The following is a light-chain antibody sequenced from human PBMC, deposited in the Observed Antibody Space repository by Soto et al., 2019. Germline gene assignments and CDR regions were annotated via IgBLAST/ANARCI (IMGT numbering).Light chain of an antibody. J-gene: IGKJ4*01. CDR3: QQRSNWQIT. CDR1: QSVSSN. CDR2: GAS. V-gene: IGKV3-15*01. Sequence: EIGMTQSPATLSVSPGERATLSCRASQSVSSNLAWYQQKPGQAPRLLIYGASTRATGIPARFSGSGSGTDFTLTITSLEPEDFGVYYCQQRSNWQITFDGGTKVDIK.